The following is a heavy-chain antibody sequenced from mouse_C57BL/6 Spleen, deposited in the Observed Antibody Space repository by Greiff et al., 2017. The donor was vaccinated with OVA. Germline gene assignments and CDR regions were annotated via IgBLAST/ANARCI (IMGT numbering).Heavy chain of an antibody. D-gene: IGHD3-3*01. Sequence: QVQLKQPGAELVRPGSSVKLSCKASGYTFTSYWMHWVKQRPIQGLEWIGNIDPSDSETHYNQKFKDKATLTVDKSSSTAYMQLSSLTSEDSAVYYCARRGDEAMDYWGQGTSVTVSS. V-gene: IGHV1-52*01. CDR1: GYTFTSYW. CDR3: ARRGDEAMDY. J-gene: IGHJ4*01. CDR2: IDPSDSET.